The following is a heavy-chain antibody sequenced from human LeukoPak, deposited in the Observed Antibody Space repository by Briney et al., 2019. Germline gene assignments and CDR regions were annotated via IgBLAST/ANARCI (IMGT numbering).Heavy chain of an antibody. V-gene: IGHV5-51*01. CDR3: ARHAPYNSGWGRFDP. J-gene: IGHJ5*02. CDR1: GYSFTTYW. CDR2: IFPGDSET. D-gene: IGHD6-19*01. Sequence: GESLKISCQASGYSFTTYWIGWVRQTPGKGLEWVGIIFPGDSETRYNPSFQGQVTISVDKSISTAYLHWSSLKASDSAIYYCARHAPYNSGWGRFDPWGQGTLVSASS.